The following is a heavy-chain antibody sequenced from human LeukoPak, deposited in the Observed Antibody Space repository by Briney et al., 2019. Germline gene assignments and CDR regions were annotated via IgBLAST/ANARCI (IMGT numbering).Heavy chain of an antibody. CDR3: ARGKADDYDSSGWAFDI. CDR1: GGSISSYY. D-gene: IGHD3-22*01. Sequence: PSETLSLTCTVSGGSISSYYWSWIRQPAGKGLEWIGRIYTSGSTNYNPSLKSRVTMSVDTSKNQFSLKLSSVTAADTAGYYCARGKADDYDSSGWAFDIWGQGTMVTVSS. J-gene: IGHJ3*02. V-gene: IGHV4-4*07. CDR2: IYTSGST.